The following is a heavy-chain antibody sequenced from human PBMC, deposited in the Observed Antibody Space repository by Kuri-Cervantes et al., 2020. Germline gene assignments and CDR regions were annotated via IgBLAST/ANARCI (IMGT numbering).Heavy chain of an antibody. CDR3: ARGRRIAAAGGGTFDY. CDR1: GYTFTSYG. V-gene: IGHV1-46*01. CDR2: INPSGGST. Sequence: ASVKVSCKASGYTFTSYGISWVRQAPGQGLEWMGIINPSGGSTSYAQKFQGRVTMTRDTSTSTVHMELSSLRSDDTAVYYCARGRRIAAAGGGTFDYWGQGTLVTVSS. D-gene: IGHD6-13*01. J-gene: IGHJ4*02.